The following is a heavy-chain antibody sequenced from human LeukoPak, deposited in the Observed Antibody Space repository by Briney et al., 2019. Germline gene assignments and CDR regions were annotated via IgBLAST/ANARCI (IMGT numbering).Heavy chain of an antibody. CDR3: AREGKRRLARDAFDI. V-gene: IGHV3-7*01. Sequence: GGSLRLSCAASGFTFSDYWMSWARQAPGKGLELVASINQDGSDNYFADSLRGRFTVSRDNAKSSLYLQLNSLRAEDAAVYYCAREGKRRLARDAFDIWGQGTMVTVSS. D-gene: IGHD1-1*01. CDR2: INQDGSDN. J-gene: IGHJ3*02. CDR1: GFTFSDYW.